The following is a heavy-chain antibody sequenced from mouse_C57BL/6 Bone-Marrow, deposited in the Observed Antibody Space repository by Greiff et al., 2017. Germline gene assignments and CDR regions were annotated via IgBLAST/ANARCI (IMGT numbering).Heavy chain of an antibody. J-gene: IGHJ3*01. Sequence: VQLQQSGPVLVKPGASVKMSCKASGYTFTDYYMNWVQQSHGKSLEWIGVINPYHGGTSYNQKFKGKATLTVDKSSSTAYMELNSLTSEDSAGYYGARAYSFAYWGQGTLVTVSA. CDR1: GYTFTDYY. V-gene: IGHV1-19*01. CDR3: ARAYSFAY. D-gene: IGHD2-10*01. CDR2: INPYHGGT.